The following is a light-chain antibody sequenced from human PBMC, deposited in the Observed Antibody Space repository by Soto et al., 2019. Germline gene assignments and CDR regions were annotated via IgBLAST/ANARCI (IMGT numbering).Light chain of an antibody. V-gene: IGLV1-40*01. CDR1: SSNIGTPYD. Sequence: QSVLTQPPSVSGASGQRVTISCTGSSSNIGTPYDVHWYQQLPGTAPKLLISGNNNRPSGVPDRFSGAKSGTSASLAITGLQAEDEADYYCQSYDSSLSGYVIFGGGTKLTVL. J-gene: IGLJ2*01. CDR2: GNN. CDR3: QSYDSSLSGYVI.